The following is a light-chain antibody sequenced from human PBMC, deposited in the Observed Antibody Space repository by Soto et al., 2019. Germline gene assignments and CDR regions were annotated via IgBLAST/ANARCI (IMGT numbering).Light chain of an antibody. V-gene: IGLV2-11*01. J-gene: IGLJ3*02. CDR2: DVS. CDR3: CSYAGNSLWV. CDR1: SSDVGGYNY. Sequence: QSALTQPRSVSGSPGQSVTISCTGTSSDVGGYNYVSWYQQHPGKAPKLMISDVSKWPSGVPDRFSGSKSGNTASLTISGLQAEDEADYYCCSYAGNSLWVFGGGTKLTVL.